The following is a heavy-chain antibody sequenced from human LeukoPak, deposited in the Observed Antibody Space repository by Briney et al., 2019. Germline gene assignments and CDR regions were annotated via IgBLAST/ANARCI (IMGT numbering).Heavy chain of an antibody. CDR3: ARQRGSGTYSAYYFDS. Sequence: SETLSLTCAVSGYSISSGYYWGWIRQPPGKGLEWIGSTYHSGGTYYSPSHKSRITISVDTSKNQFSLKLTSVTAADTAVYYCARQRGSGTYSAYYFDSWGQGTLVTVSS. CDR2: TYHSGGT. J-gene: IGHJ4*02. CDR1: GYSISSGYY. D-gene: IGHD3-10*01. V-gene: IGHV4-38-2*01.